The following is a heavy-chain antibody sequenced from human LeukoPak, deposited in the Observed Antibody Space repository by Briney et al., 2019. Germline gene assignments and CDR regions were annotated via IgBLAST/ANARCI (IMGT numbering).Heavy chain of an antibody. CDR1: GGSISSYY. D-gene: IGHD1-26*01. Sequence: SETLSLTCTVSGGSISSYYWSWIRQPPEKGLEWIGYIYYSGSTNYNPSLKSRVTISVDTSKNQFSLKLSSVTAADTAVYYCARIVGAITHFDYWGQGTLVTVSS. CDR2: IYYSGST. V-gene: IGHV4-59*01. J-gene: IGHJ4*02. CDR3: ARIVGAITHFDY.